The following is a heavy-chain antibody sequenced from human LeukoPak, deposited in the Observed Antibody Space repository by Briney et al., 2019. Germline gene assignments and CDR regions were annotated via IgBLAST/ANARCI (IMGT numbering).Heavy chain of an antibody. Sequence: GGSLRLXCAASGFTFSSYWMHWVRQAPGKGLVWVSRINSDGSSTSYADSVKGRFTISRDNAKNTLCLQMNSLRAEDTAVYYCARVATYYDSSGYNSGYFDYWGQGTLVTVSS. J-gene: IGHJ4*02. CDR1: GFTFSSYW. D-gene: IGHD3-22*01. CDR3: ARVATYYDSSGYNSGYFDY. V-gene: IGHV3-74*01. CDR2: INSDGSST.